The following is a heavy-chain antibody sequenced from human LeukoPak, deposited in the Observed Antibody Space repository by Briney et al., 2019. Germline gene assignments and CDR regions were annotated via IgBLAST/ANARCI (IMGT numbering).Heavy chain of an antibody. Sequence: GGSLRLSCAASGFTFDDYGMSWVRHAPGKGLVWVSRIKSDGSSTNYADSVKGRFTISRDNAKNTPYLQMNSLRVEDTAVYYCARVGAVVYGFDIWGQGTMVAVSS. CDR2: IKSDGSST. CDR3: ARVGAVVYGFDI. D-gene: IGHD2-15*01. V-gene: IGHV3-74*01. J-gene: IGHJ3*02. CDR1: GFTFDDYG.